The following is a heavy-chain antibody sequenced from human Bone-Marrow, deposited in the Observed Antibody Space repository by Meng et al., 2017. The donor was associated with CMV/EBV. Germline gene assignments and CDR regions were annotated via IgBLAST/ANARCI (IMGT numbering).Heavy chain of an antibody. CDR1: GFTFSSYG. V-gene: IGHV3-30*02. Sequence: GGSLRLSCAASGFTFSSYGMHWVRQAPGKGLEWVAFIRYDGSNKYYADSVKGRFTISRGNSKNTLYLQMNSLRAEDTAVYYCAKVSSRATRLSISHWGQGTLVTVSS. D-gene: IGHD6-13*01. J-gene: IGHJ4*02. CDR2: IRYDGSNK. CDR3: AKVSSRATRLSISH.